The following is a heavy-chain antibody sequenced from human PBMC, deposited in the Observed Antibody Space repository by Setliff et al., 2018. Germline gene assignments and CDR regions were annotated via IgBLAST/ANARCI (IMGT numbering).Heavy chain of an antibody. CDR2: IKQDGGDT. CDR3: VRLGCSTTSCYYFDY. CDR1: GFTFSRYW. D-gene: IGHD2-2*01. J-gene: IGHJ4*02. V-gene: IGHV3-7*01. Sequence: GESLRLSCAASGFTFSRYWMSWVRQAPGKGLEWVANIKQDGGDTYYMDSVKGRFTISRDNANNSLYLQMNTLRVEDTAVYFCVRLGCSTTSCYYFDYWGQGAQVTVSS.